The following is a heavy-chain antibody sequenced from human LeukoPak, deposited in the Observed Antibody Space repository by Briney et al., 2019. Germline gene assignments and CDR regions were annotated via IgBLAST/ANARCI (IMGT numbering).Heavy chain of an antibody. Sequence: PGGSLRLSCTASGFSFGDYAMSWIRQPPGKGLEWIGSIYYSGSTYYNPSLKSRVTISVDTSKNQFSLRLSSVTAADTAVYYCARRPLEYSTSSFDYWGQGTLVTVSS. V-gene: IGHV4-39*01. D-gene: IGHD6-6*01. J-gene: IGHJ4*02. CDR1: GFSFGDYA. CDR3: ARRPLEYSTSSFDY. CDR2: IYYSGST.